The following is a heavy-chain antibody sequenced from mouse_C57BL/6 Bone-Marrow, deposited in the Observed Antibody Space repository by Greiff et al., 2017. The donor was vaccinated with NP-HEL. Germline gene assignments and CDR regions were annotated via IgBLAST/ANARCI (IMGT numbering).Heavy chain of an antibody. D-gene: IGHD3-2*02. CDR2: ISNLAYSI. Sequence: EVQLMESGGGLVQPGGSLKLSCAASGFTFSDYGMAWVRQAPRKGPEWVAFISNLAYSIYYADTVTGRFTISRENAKNTLYLEMSSQRSEDTAMYYCARWAAQAFYYAMDYWGQGTSVTVSS. CDR1: GFTFSDYG. CDR3: ARWAAQAFYYAMDY. J-gene: IGHJ4*01. V-gene: IGHV5-15*01.